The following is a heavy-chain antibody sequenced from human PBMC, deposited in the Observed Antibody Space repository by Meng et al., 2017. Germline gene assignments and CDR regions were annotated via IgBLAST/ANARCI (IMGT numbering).Heavy chain of an antibody. CDR1: GYTFPDYW. CDR2: INPKSGDT. D-gene: IGHD6-13*01. V-gene: IGHV1-2*06. CDR3: ARDEDISAAGKLFGDY. J-gene: IGHJ4*02. Sequence: VQSGAGVRKPGASVKGTCKASGYTFPDYWLHWVRRAPGQGLEWMGRINPKSGDTHYAQRFQGRVTMTGDTSISTAYMELSGLRSDDTAMYYCARDEDISAAGKLFGDYWGQGTLVTVSS.